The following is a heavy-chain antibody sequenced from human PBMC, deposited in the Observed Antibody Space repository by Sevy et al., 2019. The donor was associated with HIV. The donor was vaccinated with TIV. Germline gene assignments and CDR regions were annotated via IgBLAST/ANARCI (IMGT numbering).Heavy chain of an antibody. D-gene: IGHD3-9*01. Sequence: ASVKVSCKASGGTFSSYGISWVRQAAGQGLEWMGGIIPILGTVNYAQKFQGRVTITADESTKTAYMELSSLRSEDTAVYYCARGGGNDWYYFDYWGQETLVTVSS. CDR1: GGTFSSYG. CDR2: IIPILGTV. V-gene: IGHV1-69*13. J-gene: IGHJ4*02. CDR3: ARGGGNDWYYFDY.